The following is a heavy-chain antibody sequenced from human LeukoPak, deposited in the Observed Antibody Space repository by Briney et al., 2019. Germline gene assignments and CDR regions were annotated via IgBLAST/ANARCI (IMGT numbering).Heavy chain of an antibody. J-gene: IGHJ4*02. CDR3: ARVVGGGNFDY. D-gene: IGHD2-2*01. Sequence: TGGSLRLSCAASGFTFSSFSMHWVRQAPGKVLEYVSAISADGDNTYYADSVKDRFTISRDNSQNTLYLQMGGLRVEDMAVYYCARVVGGGNFDYWGQGTLVTVSS. CDR2: ISADGDNT. V-gene: IGHV3-64*02. CDR1: GFTFSSFS.